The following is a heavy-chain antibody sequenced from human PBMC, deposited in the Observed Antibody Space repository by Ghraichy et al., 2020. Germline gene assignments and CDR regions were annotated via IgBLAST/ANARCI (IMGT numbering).Heavy chain of an antibody. CDR1: GDSIKNYD. CDR3: ARELRRAEFDN. V-gene: IGHV4-59*01. J-gene: IGHJ4*02. CDR2: IYDSGST. Sequence: LRLSCTVSGDSIKNYDWSWIRQSPGKGLEWIANIYDSGSTNYKTNYNPSLKSRVIMSLDTSRNQISLRLTSLTAADTAIYYCARELRRAEFDNWGQGTLVTVSS.